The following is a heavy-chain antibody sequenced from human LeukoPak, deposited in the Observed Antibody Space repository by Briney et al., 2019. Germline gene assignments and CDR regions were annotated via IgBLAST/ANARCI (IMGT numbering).Heavy chain of an antibody. V-gene: IGHV7-4-1*02. D-gene: IGHD5-18*01. CDR2: INTNTGNP. CDR1: GYSFTNYA. Sequence: ASVKVSFKASGYSFTNYAMNWMRQAPGQGLEWMGWINTNTGNPTYAQGFTGRFVFSLDTSVSTAYLQISSLKAEDTAVYYCARGLPKIQLYLGDAFDIWGQGTMVTVSS. J-gene: IGHJ3*02. CDR3: ARGLPKIQLYLGDAFDI.